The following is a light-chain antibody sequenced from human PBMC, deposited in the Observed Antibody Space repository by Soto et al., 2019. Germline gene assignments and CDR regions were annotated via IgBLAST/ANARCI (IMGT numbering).Light chain of an antibody. J-gene: IGLJ1*01. CDR1: SSDVGGYNY. Sequence: QSALTQPASVSGSPGQSITISCTGTSSDVGGYNYVSWYQQHPGKAPELMIYEVSNRPSGVSNRFSGSKSGNTASLTISWLQAEDEADYYCRSYTSSSTLVFGTGTKLTVL. CDR2: EVS. CDR3: RSYTSSSTLV. V-gene: IGLV2-14*01.